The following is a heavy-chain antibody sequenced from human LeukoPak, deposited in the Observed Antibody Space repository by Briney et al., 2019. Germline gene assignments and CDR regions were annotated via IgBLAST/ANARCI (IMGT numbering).Heavy chain of an antibody. V-gene: IGHV4-59*12. J-gene: IGHJ4*02. CDR2: IYYSGST. CDR1: GGSISSYY. Sequence: SETLSLTCTVSGGSISSYYWSWIRQPPGKGLEWIGYIYYSGSTYYNPSLKSRVTISVDTSKNQFSLKLSSVTAADTAVYYCARVRGEVTSDYWGRGTLVTVSS. CDR3: ARVRGEVTSDY. D-gene: IGHD2-21*02.